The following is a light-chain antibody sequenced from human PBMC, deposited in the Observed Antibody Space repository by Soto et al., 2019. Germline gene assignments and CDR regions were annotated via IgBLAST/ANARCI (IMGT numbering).Light chain of an antibody. J-gene: IGKJ5*01. CDR1: QDVSRW. Sequence: DIQMTQSPSSVSASVGDRVTITCRANQDVSRWLTWYQQKPGKAPKVLIYATSNLQSGVPSRFSGSGSGTDFTLTISSLQPEDFATYYCQQANIFPITFGQGTRLEIK. CDR2: ATS. V-gene: IGKV1D-12*01. CDR3: QQANIFPIT.